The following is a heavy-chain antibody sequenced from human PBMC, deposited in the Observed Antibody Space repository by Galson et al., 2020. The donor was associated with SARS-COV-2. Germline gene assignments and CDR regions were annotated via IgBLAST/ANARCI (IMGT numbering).Heavy chain of an antibody. CDR2: ISWNSGSI. J-gene: IGHJ4*02. D-gene: IGHD3-10*01. Sequence: SLKISCAASGFTFDDYAMHWVRQAPGKGLEWVSGISWNSGSIGYADSVKGRFTISRDNAKNSLYLQMNSLRAEDTALYYCAKDITQRYGSGSYQDWGQGTLVTVSS. V-gene: IGHV3-9*01. CDR3: AKDITQRYGSGSYQD. CDR1: GFTFDDYA.